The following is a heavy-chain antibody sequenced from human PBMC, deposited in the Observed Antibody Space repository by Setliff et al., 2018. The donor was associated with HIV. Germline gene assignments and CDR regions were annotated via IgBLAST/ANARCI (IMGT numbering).Heavy chain of an antibody. D-gene: IGHD2-21*02. V-gene: IGHV4-38-2*01. CDR2: IYHSGST. J-gene: IGHJ2*01. CDR1: GYSINSGYY. Sequence: SETLSLTCAVSGYSINSGYYWGWIRQPPGKGLEWIGSIYHSGSTYYNPSFKSRVTISVDTSKNQFSLKLSSVTAADTAVYYCARHDGTYCGGDCYLLGYFDLWGRGTLVTVSS. CDR3: ARHDGTYCGGDCYLLGYFDL.